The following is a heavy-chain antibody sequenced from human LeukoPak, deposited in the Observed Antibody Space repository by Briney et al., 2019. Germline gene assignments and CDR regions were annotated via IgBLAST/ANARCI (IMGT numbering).Heavy chain of an antibody. V-gene: IGHV1-2*02. CDR3: ARSATGPDV. CDR1: GYTLTGHY. J-gene: IGHJ6*02. Sequence: ASVKVSCKASGYTLTGHYMHWVRQAPGQGLEWMGWIDPYSGGASYAQKFQGRVTMTRDTSISTAYMELSSLRSDDTAVYYCARSATGPDVWGQGTTVTVSS. CDR2: IDPYSGGA.